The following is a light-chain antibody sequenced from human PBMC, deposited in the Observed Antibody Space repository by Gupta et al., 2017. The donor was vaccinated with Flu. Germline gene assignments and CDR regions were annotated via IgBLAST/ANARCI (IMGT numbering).Light chain of an antibody. CDR2: SNN. Sequence: SVLTQPPSASGTPGQRVTISFSGSSSHIGHNNVDWYQQRAETAPNLLIFSNNQRLSGGPARISGSKSGTSATLAISELQSAEEADYYCAAWDDSLNGRFVFGTGTNVIVL. CDR3: AAWDDSLNGRFV. V-gene: IGLV1-44*01. J-gene: IGLJ1*01. CDR1: SSHIGHNN.